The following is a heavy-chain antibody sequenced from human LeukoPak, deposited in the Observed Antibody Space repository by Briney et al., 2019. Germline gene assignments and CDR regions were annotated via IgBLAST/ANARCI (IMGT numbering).Heavy chain of an antibody. CDR1: GFTFSNYG. V-gene: IGHV3-30*18. D-gene: IGHD2-21*02. J-gene: IGHJ4*02. CDR3: AKDEISYCGGDCFSVY. Sequence: GGSLSLSCAASGFTFSNYGMHWVRQAPGKGLEWVAVISYDGSNKYYADSVKGRFTISRDNSKNTLYLQMNSLRAEDTAVYFCAKDEISYCGGDCFSVYWGQGTLVTVSS. CDR2: ISYDGSNK.